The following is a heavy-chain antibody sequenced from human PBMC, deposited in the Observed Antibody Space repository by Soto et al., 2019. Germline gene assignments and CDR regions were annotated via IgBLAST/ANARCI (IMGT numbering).Heavy chain of an antibody. CDR3: ARGGRGYSYGYFMAFDI. CDR2: INHSGST. V-gene: IGHV4-34*01. CDR1: GGSFSGYY. J-gene: IGHJ3*02. Sequence: SETLSQTCAVYGGSFSGYYWSWIRQPPGKGLEWIGEINHSGSTNYNPSLKSRVTISVDTSKNQFSLKLSSVTAADTAVYYCARGGRGYSYGYFMAFDIWGQGTMVTVSS. D-gene: IGHD5-18*01.